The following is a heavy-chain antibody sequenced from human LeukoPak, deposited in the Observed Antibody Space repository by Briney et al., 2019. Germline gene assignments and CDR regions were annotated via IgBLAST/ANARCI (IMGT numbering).Heavy chain of an antibody. D-gene: IGHD3-22*01. V-gene: IGHV1-24*01. Sequence: GASVKVSCKFSGYTLTVLSMHWVRQAPGKGLEWMGGFDPEDGETIYAQKFQGRVTMTEDTPTDTAYMELSSLRSEDTAVYYCATVLPYYYDSSGLTGDFQHWGQGTLVTASS. J-gene: IGHJ1*01. CDR3: ATVLPYYYDSSGLTGDFQH. CDR2: FDPEDGET. CDR1: GYTLTVLS.